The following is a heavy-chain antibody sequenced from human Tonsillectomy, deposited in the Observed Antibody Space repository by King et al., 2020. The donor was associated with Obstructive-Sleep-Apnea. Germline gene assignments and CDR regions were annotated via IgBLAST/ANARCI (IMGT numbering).Heavy chain of an antibody. CDR2: IYYSGNT. CDR1: GGSISSTSYY. Sequence: QLQESGPGLLKPSETLSLTCTVSGGSISSTSYYLGWIRQPPGKGLDGIGNIYYSGNTYYNPSLKSRVTISVDMSKNQFSLKLSSVTAADTAVYYCASERDIYGMDVWGQGTTVTVSS. J-gene: IGHJ6*02. V-gene: IGHV4-39*07. CDR3: ASERDIYGMDV.